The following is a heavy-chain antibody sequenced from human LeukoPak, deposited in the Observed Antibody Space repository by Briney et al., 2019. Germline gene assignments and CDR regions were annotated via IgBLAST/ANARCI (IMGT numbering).Heavy chain of an antibody. D-gene: IGHD3-3*01. CDR2: IYPGDSDT. J-gene: IGHJ4*02. CDR1: GYSFSSYW. CDR3: ARQLRSPLFYVDN. Sequence: GESLKISCKGSGYSFSSYWIGWVRPMPGKGLEWMGTIYPGDSDTRYSPSFQGQVTISADKSISTAYLQWSSLKASDTAMYYCARQLRSPLFYVDNWGQGTLVTVSS. V-gene: IGHV5-51*01.